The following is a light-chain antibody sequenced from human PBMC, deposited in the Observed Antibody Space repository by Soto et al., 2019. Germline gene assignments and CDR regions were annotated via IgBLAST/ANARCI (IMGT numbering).Light chain of an antibody. V-gene: IGKV3-15*01. CDR3: QQYNNWPLT. Sequence: EIVMTQSPATLSVCRGERAALSCRASQSVTSNLAWYQQKPGQAPRLLIYGASTRATGIPARFSGSGSGTEFTLTISSLQSGDFAVYYCQQYNNWPLTFGGGTKVEIK. J-gene: IGKJ4*01. CDR2: GAS. CDR1: QSVTSN.